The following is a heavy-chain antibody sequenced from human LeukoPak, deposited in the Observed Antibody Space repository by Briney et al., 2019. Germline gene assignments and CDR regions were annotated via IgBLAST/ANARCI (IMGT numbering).Heavy chain of an antibody. CDR2: ISSRRAST. D-gene: IGHD5/OR15-5a*01. J-gene: IGHJ4*02. CDR1: GFSFNDYV. V-gene: IGHV3-23*01. CDR3: ARVWGPFSYSFYLYYFDY. Sequence: GGSPRLSCAASGFSFNDYVMTWVRQAPGKGLEWVSAISSRRASTYYADSVKSRFTISRDNSKNTLYLQMSSLRADDTATYYCARVWGPFSYSFYLYYFDYWGQGTLVTVSS.